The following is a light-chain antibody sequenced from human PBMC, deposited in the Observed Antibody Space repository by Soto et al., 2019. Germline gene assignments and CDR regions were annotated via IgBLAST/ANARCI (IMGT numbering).Light chain of an antibody. CDR3: SSFVGGNIYV. CDR2: DVS. J-gene: IGLJ1*01. CDR1: SSDVGGYDF. Sequence: QSVLTQPPSASGSPGQSVTISCTGTSSDVGGYDFVAGHQQHPGKAPRLMIYDVSKRPSGVPDRFSGSKSGYTASLTVSGLQAEDEADYYCSSFVGGNIYVFGTGTKVTVL. V-gene: IGLV2-8*01.